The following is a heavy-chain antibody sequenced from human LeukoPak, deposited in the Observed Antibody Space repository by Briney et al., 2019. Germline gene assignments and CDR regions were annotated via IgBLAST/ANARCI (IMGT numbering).Heavy chain of an antibody. Sequence: ASVKVSCKASGCTFTSYYMHWVRQAPGQGLEGMGIINPSGGSTSYAQKLQGRVTMTTDTSTSTAYMELRSLRSDDTAVYYCARDILAAAATGRRPDYWGQGTLVTVSS. V-gene: IGHV1-46*01. CDR3: ARDILAAAATGRRPDY. CDR1: GCTFTSYY. J-gene: IGHJ4*02. D-gene: IGHD6-13*01. CDR2: INPSGGST.